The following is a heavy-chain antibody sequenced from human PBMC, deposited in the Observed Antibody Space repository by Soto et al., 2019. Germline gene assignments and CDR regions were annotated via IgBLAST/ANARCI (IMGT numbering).Heavy chain of an antibody. D-gene: IGHD3-22*01. V-gene: IGHV3-30-3*01. CDR3: ARDNSDSSGYYCLYYYYGMDV. J-gene: IGHJ6*02. CDR1: GFTFSSYA. CDR2: ISYDGSNK. Sequence: QVQLVESGGGVVQPGRSLRLSCAASGFTFSSYAMHWVRQAPGKGLEWVAVISYDGSNKYYTDSVKGRFTISRDNSKNTLHLQLNSLRAEDTAVYYCARDNSDSSGYYCLYYYYGMDVWGQGTKDTVSS.